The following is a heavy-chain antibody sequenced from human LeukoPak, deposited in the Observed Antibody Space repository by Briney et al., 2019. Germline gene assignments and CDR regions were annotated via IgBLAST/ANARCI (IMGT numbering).Heavy chain of an antibody. CDR2: INPNSGGT. V-gene: IGHV1-2*02. D-gene: IGHD2-21*02. CDR3: ARGRSRGGDRNWFDP. J-gene: IGHJ5*02. Sequence: ASVKVSCKASGYTFTGYYIHWVRQAPGQGLEWMGWINPNSGGTNYAQKFQGRVTMTRDTSISTAYMELSRLRSDDTAVYYCARGRSRGGDRNWFDPWGQGTLVTVSS. CDR1: GYTFTGYY.